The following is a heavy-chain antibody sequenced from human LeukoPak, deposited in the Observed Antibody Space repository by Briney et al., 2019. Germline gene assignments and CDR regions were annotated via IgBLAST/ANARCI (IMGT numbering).Heavy chain of an antibody. Sequence: GGSLRLSCAASGFTFDDYAMHWVRQAPGKGLEWVSGISWNSGSIGYADSVKGRFTISRDNAKNSLYLQMNSVRAEDTALYYCAKAHSSDYGWFDPWGQGTLVTVSS. D-gene: IGHD3-16*01. CDR3: AKAHSSDYGWFDP. CDR1: GFTFDDYA. J-gene: IGHJ5*02. CDR2: ISWNSGSI. V-gene: IGHV3-9*01.